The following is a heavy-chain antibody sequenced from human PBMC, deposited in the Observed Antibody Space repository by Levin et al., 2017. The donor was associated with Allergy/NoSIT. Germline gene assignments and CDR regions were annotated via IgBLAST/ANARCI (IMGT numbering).Heavy chain of an antibody. CDR2: IYYPGST. CDR3: ARSQSGGYFVNTWYFDY. J-gene: IGHJ4*02. Sequence: SETLSLTCTVSGGSMSSYYWSWIRQPPEKGLEWIGYIYYPGSTNYNPSLRSRVTISVDTSKNQFSLKLNSVTAADTAVYYCARSQSGGYFVNTWYFDYWGQGTLVTVSS. D-gene: IGHD3-22*01. V-gene: IGHV4-59*01. CDR1: GGSMSSYY.